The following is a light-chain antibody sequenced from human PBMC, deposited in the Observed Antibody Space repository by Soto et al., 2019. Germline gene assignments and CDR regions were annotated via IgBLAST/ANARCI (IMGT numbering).Light chain of an antibody. CDR2: EVS. V-gene: IGLV2-14*01. CDR3: SSYTTTTLL. Sequence: QSALTQPASVSGSPGQSITISCTGTSSDIGSNNYVSWFQQRPGKAPTLIIYEVSNRPSGVSNHFSGSKSGNTASLTISGLLPEDEAEYYCSSYTTTTLLFGGGTKLIVL. J-gene: IGLJ3*02. CDR1: SSDIGSNNY.